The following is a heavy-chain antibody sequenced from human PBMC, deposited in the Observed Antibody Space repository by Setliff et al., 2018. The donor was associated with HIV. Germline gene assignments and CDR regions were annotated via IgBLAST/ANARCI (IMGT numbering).Heavy chain of an antibody. CDR3: ARGPTTVTNYYYYYMDV. CDR2: INSKRTSI. J-gene: IGHJ6*03. CDR1: GFTFGDFC. D-gene: IGHD4-17*01. Sequence: GGSLRLSCETSGFTFGDFCMNWVRQAPGKGLEWISYINSKRTSIYYADSVKGRFTISRDNDRNSLYLQMNGLRAEDTAVYYCARGPTTVTNYYYYYMDVWGKGTTVTVSS. V-gene: IGHV3-48*01.